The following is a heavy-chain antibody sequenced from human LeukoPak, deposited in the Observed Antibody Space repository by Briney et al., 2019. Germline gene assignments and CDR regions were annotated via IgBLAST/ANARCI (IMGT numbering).Heavy chain of an antibody. D-gene: IGHD3-3*01. V-gene: IGHV3-30*19. Sequence: PGGSLRLSCAASGFTFSSYGMHWARQAPGKGLEWVAPISYDGSNKYYADSVRGRFTISRDNSKNTVSLQMNSLRAEDTAVYYCTRDQGLTTPAGDAFDIWGQGTMVTVSS. J-gene: IGHJ3*02. CDR3: TRDQGLTTPAGDAFDI. CDR2: ISYDGSNK. CDR1: GFTFSSYG.